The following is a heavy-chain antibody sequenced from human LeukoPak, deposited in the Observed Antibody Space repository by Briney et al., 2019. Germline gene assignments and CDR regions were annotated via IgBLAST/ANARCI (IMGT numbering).Heavy chain of an antibody. CDR2: IYPGDADT. J-gene: IGHJ3*02. CDR3: ARPRTAMVLDAFDI. CDR1: GYSFSTHW. Sequence: GESLKISCKGSGYSFSTHWIGWVRQMPGKGLEWMGIIYPGDADTRYSPSFQGQVTISADKSISTAYLQWSSLKASDTAMYYCARPRTAMVLDAFDIWGQGTMVTVSS. D-gene: IGHD5-18*01. V-gene: IGHV5-51*01.